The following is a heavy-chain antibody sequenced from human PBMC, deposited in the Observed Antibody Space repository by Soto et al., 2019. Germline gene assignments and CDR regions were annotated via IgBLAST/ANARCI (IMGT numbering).Heavy chain of an antibody. J-gene: IGHJ5*02. CDR1: GVSISSYD. D-gene: IGHD3-22*01. Sequence: PSETLSLTCTVSGVSISSYDWSWSRQPPGKGMEWIGYVYFSGSTNYNPPLKSQVTISVDTSKNQFSLKLSSVTAADTAVYYCARNDYYDSSGYNQGVAPWGQGLMVTV. CDR2: VYFSGST. CDR3: ARNDYYDSSGYNQGVAP. V-gene: IGHV4-59*01.